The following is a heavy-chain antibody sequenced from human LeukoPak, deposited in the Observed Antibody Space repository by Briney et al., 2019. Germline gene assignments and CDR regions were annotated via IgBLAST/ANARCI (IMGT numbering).Heavy chain of an antibody. CDR1: GFTFSSYA. J-gene: IGHJ4*02. D-gene: IGHD6-6*01. CDR2: ISGSGGST. CDR3: AKDRPVVVAPNLYSSSPTYYFDY. V-gene: IGHV3-23*01. Sequence: PGGSLRLSCAASGFTFSSYAMSWVRQAPGKGLEWVSAISGSGGSTYYADSVKGRFTISRDNSKNTLYLQMNSLRAEDTAVYYCAKDRPVVVAPNLYSSSPTYYFDYWGQGTLVTVSS.